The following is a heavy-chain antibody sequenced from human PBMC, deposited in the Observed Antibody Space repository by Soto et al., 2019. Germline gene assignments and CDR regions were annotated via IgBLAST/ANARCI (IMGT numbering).Heavy chain of an antibody. CDR1: GFTFRNYA. D-gene: IGHD4-17*01. CDR3: AKDPYGDYVGYYFDY. Sequence: EVQLLESGGGLVQPGGSLRLSCAASGFTFRNYAMTWVRQAPGKGLEWVSAISGSGVRTYYADSVKGRFTISRDNSKNTLYLQMYSLRAEDTAVYYFAKDPYGDYVGYYFDYWGQGTLVTVSS. V-gene: IGHV3-23*01. CDR2: ISGSGVRT. J-gene: IGHJ4*02.